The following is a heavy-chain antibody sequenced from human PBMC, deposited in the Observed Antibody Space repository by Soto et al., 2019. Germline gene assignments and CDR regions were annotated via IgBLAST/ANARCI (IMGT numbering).Heavy chain of an antibody. CDR1: GYSFTTYW. D-gene: IGHD6-13*01. J-gene: IGHJ3*02. CDR3: ASSYSSSWFNPFDI. Sequence: PGESLKISCHGSGYSFTTYWIGWVRQIPVKGLEWIGSIYVCDSDTRYSPSFQGQVSISAHKSISTAYLQWSSLKASDTAIYYCASSYSSSWFNPFDIWGQGTLVLVS. CDR2: IYVCDSDT. V-gene: IGHV5-51*01.